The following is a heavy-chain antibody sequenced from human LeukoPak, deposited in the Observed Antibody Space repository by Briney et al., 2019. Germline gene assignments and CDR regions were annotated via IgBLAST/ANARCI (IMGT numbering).Heavy chain of an antibody. Sequence: ASVKVSCNTSGYTFTGYYMHWVRQAPGQGLECMGWINPHSGGTNYAQKFQGRVTMTRDMSTSTVYMELSSLRSEDTAVYYCARDNHQLVRFDYWGQGTLVTVSS. CDR2: INPHSGGT. D-gene: IGHD6-13*01. CDR1: GYTFTGYY. V-gene: IGHV1-2*02. CDR3: ARDNHQLVRFDY. J-gene: IGHJ4*02.